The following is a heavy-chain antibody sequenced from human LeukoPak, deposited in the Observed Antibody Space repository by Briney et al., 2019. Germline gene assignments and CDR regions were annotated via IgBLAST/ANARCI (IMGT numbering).Heavy chain of an antibody. CDR1: GYSFINYW. Sequence: GESLKISCKGSGYSFINYWIGWVRQMPGKGLEWMGIIYPGDSDTRYSPSFQVQVTISADKSISTAYLQWSSLKASDTAMYYCARLWSSAYTAPLSYWGQGTLVTVSS. CDR2: IYPGDSDT. V-gene: IGHV5-51*01. J-gene: IGHJ4*02. CDR3: ARLWSSAYTAPLSY. D-gene: IGHD3-3*01.